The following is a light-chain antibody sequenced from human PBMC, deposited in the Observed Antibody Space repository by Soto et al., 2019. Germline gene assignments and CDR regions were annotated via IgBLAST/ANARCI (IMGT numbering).Light chain of an antibody. V-gene: IGLV1-40*01. CDR2: SNN. CDR3: QSYDSSLRGHV. J-gene: IGLJ1*01. CDR1: STNIEASYD. Sequence: QPVLTQPPPVSGALGQRVTISCTGSSTNIEASYDVHWYQQLPGTAPKLLIYSNNIRPSGVPDRFSGSKSRTSASLAITGLQAEDEADYYCQSYDSSLRGHVFGTGTKVTVL.